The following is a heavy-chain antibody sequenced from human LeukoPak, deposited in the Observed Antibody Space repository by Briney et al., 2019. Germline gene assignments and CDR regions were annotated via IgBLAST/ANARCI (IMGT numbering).Heavy chain of an antibody. V-gene: IGHV1-2*02. J-gene: IGHJ4*02. CDR1: GYTFTGHF. CDR3: SREAICDTTSCPQDY. CDR2: INPNTGDT. D-gene: IGHD2-2*01. Sequence: GASVRVSCKASGYTFTGHFIHWVRQSPGQRLELMASINPNTGDTNYAPKFQGRVTVASDTSSCTAYMDISGLRSDDTALYYCSREAICDTTSCPQDYWGQGTLVTVSS.